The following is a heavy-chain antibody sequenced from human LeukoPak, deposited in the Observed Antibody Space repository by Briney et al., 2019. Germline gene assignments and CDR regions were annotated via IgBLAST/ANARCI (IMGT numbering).Heavy chain of an antibody. CDR1: GFTVSSNY. CDR3: TRDSGYNAFDI. Sequence: PGGSLRLSCAASGFTVSSNYMNWVRQAPGKGLEWVGNIKEDGTAKNYVVSVRGRFTISRDNAKNSLYLQMNSLRGEDTAVYYCTRDSGYNAFDIWGQGTMVTVSS. CDR2: IKEDGTAK. J-gene: IGHJ3*02. V-gene: IGHV3-7*01. D-gene: IGHD5-12*01.